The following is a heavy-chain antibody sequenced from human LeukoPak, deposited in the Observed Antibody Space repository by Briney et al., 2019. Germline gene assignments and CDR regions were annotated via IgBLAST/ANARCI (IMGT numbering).Heavy chain of an antibody. J-gene: IGHJ6*03. CDR2: IIPIFGTA. Sequence: GASVKVSCKASGGTFSSYAISWVRQAPGQGLEWMGGIIPIFGTANYAQKFQGRVTITADKSTSTAYMELSSLRSEDTAVYYCARDGRESGYDFWSGYSSLYYYYYYMDVWGKGTTVTVSS. CDR3: ARDGRESGYDFWSGYSSLYYYYYYMDV. CDR1: GGTFSSYA. V-gene: IGHV1-69*06. D-gene: IGHD3-3*01.